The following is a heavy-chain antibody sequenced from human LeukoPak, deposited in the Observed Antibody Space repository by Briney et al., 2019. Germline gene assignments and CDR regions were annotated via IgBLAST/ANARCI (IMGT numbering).Heavy chain of an antibody. J-gene: IGHJ3*02. CDR3: AKDYGANKPLAFDI. V-gene: IGHV3-11*01. CDR1: GFTFSDYY. Sequence: GGSLRLSCAASGFTFSDYYMSWIRQAPGKGLEWVSYISSSGSTIYYADSVKGRFTISRDNSKDTLYLQMNSLRAEDTAVYYCAKDYGANKPLAFDIWGQGTMVTVSS. D-gene: IGHD4/OR15-4a*01. CDR2: ISSSGSTI.